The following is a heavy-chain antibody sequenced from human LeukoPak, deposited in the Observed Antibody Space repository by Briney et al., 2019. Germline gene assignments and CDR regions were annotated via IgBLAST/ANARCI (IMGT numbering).Heavy chain of an antibody. D-gene: IGHD2-2*01. CDR1: GFTFSSYA. V-gene: IGHV3-23*01. CDR2: ISGSGGST. J-gene: IGHJ3*02. Sequence: SGGSLRLSCAASGFTFSSYAMNWVRQAPGKGLEWVSAISGSGGSTYYADSVKGRFTISRDNSKNMLYLQMNSLRAEDTAVYYCAKDIVVVPAASGAFDIWGQGTMVTVSS. CDR3: AKDIVVVPAASGAFDI.